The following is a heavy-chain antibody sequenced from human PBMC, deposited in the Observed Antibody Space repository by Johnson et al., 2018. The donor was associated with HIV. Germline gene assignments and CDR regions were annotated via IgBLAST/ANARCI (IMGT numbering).Heavy chain of an antibody. D-gene: IGHD2-15*01. Sequence: MLLVESGGGLVQPGGSLRLSCAASGFTVSSNYMSWVRQAPGKGLEWVSVIYSGGNTYYADSVKGRFTISRDNSKNTLYLQMNSLRVEDTAVYYCARERGISGGFDCWGQGTRVSVSS. V-gene: IGHV3-66*01. CDR2: IYSGGNT. J-gene: IGHJ3*01. CDR1: GFTVSSNY. CDR3: ARERGISGGFDC.